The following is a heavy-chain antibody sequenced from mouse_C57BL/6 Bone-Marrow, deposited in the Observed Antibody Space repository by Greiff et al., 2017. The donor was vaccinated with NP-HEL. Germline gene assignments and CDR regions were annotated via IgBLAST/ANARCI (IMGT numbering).Heavy chain of an antibody. CDR1: GFTFSDYY. D-gene: IGHD1-1*01. CDR3: ARDDGSSYYWYFDV. Sequence: EVQLVESEGGLVQPGSSMKLSCTASGFTFSDYYMAWVRQVPEKGLEWVANINYDGSSTYYLDSLKSRFIISRDNAKNILYLQMSSLKSEDTATYYCARDDGSSYYWYFDVWGTGTTVTVSS. CDR2: INYDGSST. V-gene: IGHV5-16*01. J-gene: IGHJ1*03.